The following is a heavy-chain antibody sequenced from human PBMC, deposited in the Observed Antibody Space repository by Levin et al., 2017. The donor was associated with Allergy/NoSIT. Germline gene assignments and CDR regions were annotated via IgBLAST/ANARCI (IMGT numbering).Heavy chain of an antibody. D-gene: IGHD3-16*01. CDR3: AASYGYDYTNWFDP. J-gene: IGHJ5*02. Sequence: SVKVSCKASGFTFTSSAVQWVRQARGQRLEWIGWIVVGSGNTNYAQKFQERVTITRDMSTSTAYMELSSLRSEDTAVYYCAASYGYDYTNWFDPWGQGTLVTVSS. V-gene: IGHV1-58*01. CDR1: GFTFTSSA. CDR2: IVVGSGNT.